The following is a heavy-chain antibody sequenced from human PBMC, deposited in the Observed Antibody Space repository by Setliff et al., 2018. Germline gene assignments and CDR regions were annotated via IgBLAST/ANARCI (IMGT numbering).Heavy chain of an antibody. Sequence: SETLSLTCTVSGGSICSSSYYWGWIRQPPGKGLEWIGSIYYSGSTYYNPSLKSRVTISVDTSKNQFSLKLSSVTAADTALYYCTVYNTGSSKDHYWGQGTPVTVSS. CDR2: IYYSGST. J-gene: IGHJ4*02. D-gene: IGHD2-8*02. CDR1: GGSICSSSYY. CDR3: TVYNTGSSKDHY. V-gene: IGHV4-39*07.